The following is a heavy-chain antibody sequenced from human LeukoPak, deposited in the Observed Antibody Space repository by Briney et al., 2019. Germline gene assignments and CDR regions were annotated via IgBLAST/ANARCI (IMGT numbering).Heavy chain of an antibody. J-gene: IGHJ4*02. D-gene: IGHD1-26*01. CDR3: ARSIVGATSVFDY. CDR1: GXTFTFYW. V-gene: IGHV5-51*01. CDR2: IYPGDSDT. Sequence: GESLKISSKGSGXTFTFYWIAWVRQMPGKGLEWMGIIYPGDSDTTYSPSFQGQVTISADKSISTAHLQWSSLKASDTAMYYCARSIVGATSVFDYWGQGTMVTASS.